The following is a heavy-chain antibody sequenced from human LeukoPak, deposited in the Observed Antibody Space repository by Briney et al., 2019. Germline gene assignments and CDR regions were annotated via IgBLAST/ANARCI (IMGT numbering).Heavy chain of an antibody. CDR1: GGSFSGYY. D-gene: IGHD2-2*01. J-gene: IGHJ5*02. CDR2: INHSGST. V-gene: IGHV4-34*01. CDR3: AKIVVVPAANWFDP. Sequence: SETLSLTCAVYGGSFSGYYWSWIRQPPGKGLEWIGEINHSGSTNYNPSLKSRVTISVDTSKNQLSLKLSSVTAADTAVYYCAKIVVVPAANWFDPWGQGTWSPSPQ.